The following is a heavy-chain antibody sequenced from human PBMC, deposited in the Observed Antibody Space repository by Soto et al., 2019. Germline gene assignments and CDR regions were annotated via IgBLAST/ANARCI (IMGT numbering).Heavy chain of an antibody. CDR2: IYSGGST. V-gene: IGHV3-66*01. CDR1: GFTVSSNY. D-gene: IGHD2-21*01. CDR3: ARETRLVTSYYFDY. Sequence: EVQLVESGGGLVQPGGSLRLSCAASGFTVSSNYMSWVRQAPGKGLEWVSVIYSGGSTYYADSVKGRFTISRDNSKNTLYLQMNSLRAEDTAVYYCARETRLVTSYYFDYWGQGTLVTVSS. J-gene: IGHJ4*02.